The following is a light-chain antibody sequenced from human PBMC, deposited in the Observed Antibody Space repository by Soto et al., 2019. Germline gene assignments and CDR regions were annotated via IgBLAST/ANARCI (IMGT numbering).Light chain of an antibody. V-gene: IGKV1-9*01. CDR2: TAS. CDR1: QGISSS. Sequence: IQLTQSPSSLSASVGDRVTITCRAGQGISSSLAWYQQNQWKAPNLLISTASTLQIGVPSRFRGSGSGTDVALTISRLQPEEFVTYYCQQIDSYPRTFGQGTKVEIK. CDR3: QQIDSYPRT. J-gene: IGKJ1*01.